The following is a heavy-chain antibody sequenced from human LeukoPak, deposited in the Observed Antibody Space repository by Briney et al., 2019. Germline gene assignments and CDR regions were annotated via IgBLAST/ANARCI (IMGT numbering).Heavy chain of an antibody. D-gene: IGHD5-12*01. CDR2: IDEYGTTI. Sequence: GGSLRLSCAASGFTFSRYWMHWVRQAPGKGLVWVSRIDEYGTTINYADSVKGRFSISRNNAGDTLFLQMNSLRAEDTGVYYCATDLSGRQDYWGQGTLVTVSS. CDR3: ATDLSGRQDY. V-gene: IGHV3-74*01. CDR1: GFTFSRYW. J-gene: IGHJ4*02.